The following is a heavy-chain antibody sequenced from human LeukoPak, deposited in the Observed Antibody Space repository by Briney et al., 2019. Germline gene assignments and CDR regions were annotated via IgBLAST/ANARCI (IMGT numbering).Heavy chain of an antibody. CDR2: IYTGGTT. Sequence: QPGGSLRLSCAASGFSVTSNHMNWVRQAPGKGLEWVSIIYTGGTTHYADSLNDRFIISRDDSINTLYLQMNSLRAEDMAVYYCARDSSSYYFDYWGQGTLVTVAS. V-gene: IGHV3-66*01. J-gene: IGHJ4*02. CDR3: ARDSSSYYFDY. D-gene: IGHD6-6*01. CDR1: GFSVTSNH.